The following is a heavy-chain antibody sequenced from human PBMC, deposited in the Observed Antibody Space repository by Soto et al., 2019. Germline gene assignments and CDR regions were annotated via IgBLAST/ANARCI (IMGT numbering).Heavy chain of an antibody. CDR3: ARASYYYDSSGYYFLGWFDP. CDR2: MNPNSGNT. J-gene: IGHJ5*02. D-gene: IGHD3-22*01. Sequence: ASVKVSCKASGYTFTSYDINWVRQATGQGLEWMGWMNPNSGNTGYAQKFQGRVTMTRNTSISTAYMELSSLRSEDTAVYYCARASYYYDSSGYYFLGWFDPWGQGTLVTVSS. CDR1: GYTFTSYD. V-gene: IGHV1-8*01.